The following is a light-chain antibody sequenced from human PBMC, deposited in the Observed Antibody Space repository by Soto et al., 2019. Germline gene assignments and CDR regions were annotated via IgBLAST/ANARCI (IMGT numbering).Light chain of an antibody. CDR1: QSVSSY. CDR3: QRRSNWPPRFT. J-gene: IGKJ3*01. CDR2: DAS. Sequence: EIVLTQSPATLYLSPGERDTLSCRASQSVSSYLAWYQQKPGQAPRLLIYDASNRATGIPARFSGSGSGTDLTLTISSLEPEDFAVYYCQRRSNWPPRFTFGPGTKVDIK. V-gene: IGKV3-11*01.